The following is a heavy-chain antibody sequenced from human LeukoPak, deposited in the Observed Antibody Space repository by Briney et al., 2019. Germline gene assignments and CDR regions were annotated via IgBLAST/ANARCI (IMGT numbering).Heavy chain of an antibody. V-gene: IGHV3-23*01. CDR2: ISGSGGST. CDR3: AKGHKRYSSGPYYFDY. D-gene: IGHD6-19*01. J-gene: IGHJ4*02. CDR1: GFTFSSYA. Sequence: GGSLRLSCAASGFTFSSYAMSWVRQAPGKGLEWVSAISGSGGSTYYADSVKGRFTISRDNSKNTLYLQMNSLRAEDTAVYYCAKGHKRYSSGPYYFDYWGQGTLVTVSS.